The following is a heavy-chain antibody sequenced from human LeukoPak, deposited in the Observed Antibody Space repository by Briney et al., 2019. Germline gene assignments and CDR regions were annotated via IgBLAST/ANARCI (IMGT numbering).Heavy chain of an antibody. D-gene: IGHD6-19*01. CDR3: AKTVIAVAGPYYFDY. Sequence: GGSLRLSCAASGFTFSSFAMSWVRQAPGKGLEWVSAISGSGATIYYADSVKGRFTVSRDNSKNTLSLQMNSLRAEDTAIYYCAKTVIAVAGPYYFDYWGQGTLVTVSP. CDR1: GFTFSSFA. CDR2: ISGSGATI. J-gene: IGHJ4*02. V-gene: IGHV3-23*01.